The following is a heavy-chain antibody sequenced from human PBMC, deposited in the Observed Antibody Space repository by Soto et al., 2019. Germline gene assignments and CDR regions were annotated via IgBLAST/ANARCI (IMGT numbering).Heavy chain of an antibody. CDR1: GFTFSSYG. J-gene: IGHJ6*02. D-gene: IGHD2-2*01. CDR2: IWYDGSNK. CDR3: ARDHVVLVPAASPGNYYYYGMDV. V-gene: IGHV3-33*01. Sequence: QVQLVESRGGVVQPGRSLRLSCAASGFTFSSYGMHWVRQAPGKGLEWVAVIWYDGSNKYYADSVKGRFTISRDNSKNTLYLQMNSLRAEDTAVYYCARDHVVLVPAASPGNYYYYGMDVWGQGTTVTVSS.